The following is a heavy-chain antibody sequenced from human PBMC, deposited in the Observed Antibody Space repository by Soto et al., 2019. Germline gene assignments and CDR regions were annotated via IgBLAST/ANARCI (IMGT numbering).Heavy chain of an antibody. D-gene: IGHD6-6*01. Sequence: GGSLRLSCAASGSTFSSYGMHWVRQAPGKGLEWVAVISYDGSNKYYADSVKGRFTISRDNSKNTLYLQMNSLRAEDTAVYYCAKDQYSSSSSYYYYGMDVWGQGTTVTVSS. CDR3: AKDQYSSSSSYYYYGMDV. CDR2: ISYDGSNK. CDR1: GSTFSSYG. V-gene: IGHV3-30*18. J-gene: IGHJ6*02.